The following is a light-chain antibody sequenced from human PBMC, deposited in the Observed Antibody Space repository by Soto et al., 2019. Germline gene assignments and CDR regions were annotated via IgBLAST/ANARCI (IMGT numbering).Light chain of an antibody. CDR1: SSDIGAGYD. V-gene: IGLV1-40*01. CDR3: QSYDSSLSAL. Sequence: SVLTQPPSVSGAPGQRVTISCTGSSSDIGAGYDVHWYQHLPGTAPKLLIYGNTNRPSGVPDRFSGSKSGTSASLAFTGLQAEDEADYYCQSYDSSLSALFGGGTKLTVL. CDR2: GNT. J-gene: IGLJ3*02.